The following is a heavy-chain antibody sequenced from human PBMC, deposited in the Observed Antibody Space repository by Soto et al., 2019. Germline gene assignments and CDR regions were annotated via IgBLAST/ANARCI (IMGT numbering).Heavy chain of an antibody. V-gene: IGHV3-53*01. CDR1: GFTVSNTY. D-gene: IGHD6-25*01. J-gene: IGHJ3*01. Sequence: HPGGCLRLSWAVDGFTVSNTYMSWVRQAPGKGLEWVAVIYRGVSTHYADSVKGRFTISRDDSKNTIYLQMNSLRAEDTAVYYCARDRSDSSRVDSFDVYGQRTMVTVSS. CDR2: IYRGVST. CDR3: ARDRSDSSRVDSFDV.